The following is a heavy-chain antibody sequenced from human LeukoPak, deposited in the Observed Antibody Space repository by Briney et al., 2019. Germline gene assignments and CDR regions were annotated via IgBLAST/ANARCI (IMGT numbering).Heavy chain of an antibody. CDR2: ISGSGGST. D-gene: IGHD2-15*01. CDR1: GFTFSSYA. CDR3: AKSGGFPRTGYYYYYGMDV. J-gene: IGHJ6*02. Sequence: GGSLRLSCAASGFTFSSYAMSWVRQAPGKGLEWVSAISGSGGSTYYADSVKGRFTISRDNAKNSLYLQMNSLRAEDTALYYCAKSGGFPRTGYYYYYGMDVWGQGTTVTVSS. V-gene: IGHV3-23*01.